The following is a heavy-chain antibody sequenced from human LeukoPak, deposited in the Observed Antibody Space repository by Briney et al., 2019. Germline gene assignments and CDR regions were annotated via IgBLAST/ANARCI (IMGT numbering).Heavy chain of an antibody. Sequence: EASVKVSCKASGGTFSSYVISWVRQAPGQGLEWMGGIIPIFGAANYAQKFQGRVTITADESTSTAYMELSSLRSEDTAVYYCARGGIVGAPPNYYYYYGMDVWGQGTTVTVSS. CDR2: IIPIFGAA. J-gene: IGHJ6*02. V-gene: IGHV1-69*13. CDR3: ARGGIVGAPPNYYYYYGMDV. D-gene: IGHD1-26*01. CDR1: GGTFSSYV.